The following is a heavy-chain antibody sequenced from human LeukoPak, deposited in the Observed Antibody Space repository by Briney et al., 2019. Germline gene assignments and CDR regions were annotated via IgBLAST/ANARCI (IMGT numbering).Heavy chain of an antibody. D-gene: IGHD3-22*01. J-gene: IGHJ3*02. CDR1: GFTFSSYS. Sequence: PGGYLRLSCAASGFTFSSYSMNWVRQAPGKGLGWVSSISSSSSYIYYADSVKGRFTISRDNAKNSLYLQMNSLRAEDTAVYYCARGKEGYYDSSGYYADAFDIWGQGTMVTVSS. CDR3: ARGKEGYYDSSGYYADAFDI. CDR2: ISSSSSYI. V-gene: IGHV3-21*01.